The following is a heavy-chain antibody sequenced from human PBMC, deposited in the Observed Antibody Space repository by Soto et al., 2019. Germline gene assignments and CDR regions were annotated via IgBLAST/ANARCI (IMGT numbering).Heavy chain of an antibody. D-gene: IGHD5-12*01. Sequence: EVHLVESGGGLVQPGGSLRLSCAASRFAVSDNYMSWVRQAPGKGLEVVSLIYSGGTTSYADSVKGRFTISRDNYKNTLYLQMNNLKAEDTAVYYSATRTITLPHWGQGTLVTVSS. J-gene: IGHJ4*02. V-gene: IGHV3-66*01. CDR1: RFAVSDNY. CDR2: IYSGGTT. CDR3: ATRTITLPH.